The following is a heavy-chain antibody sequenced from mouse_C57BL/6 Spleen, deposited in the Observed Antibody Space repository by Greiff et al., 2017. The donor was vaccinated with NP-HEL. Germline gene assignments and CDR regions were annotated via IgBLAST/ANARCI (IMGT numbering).Heavy chain of an antibody. CDR1: GYAFSSYW. J-gene: IGHJ1*03. CDR2: IYPGDGDT. D-gene: IGHD2-3*01. V-gene: IGHV1-80*01. Sequence: QVQLQQSGAELVKPGASVKISCKASGYAFSSYWMNWVKQRPGKGLEWIGQIYPGDGDTNSNGKFKGKATLTADKSSSTAYMQLSSLTSEDSAVYYCAREGWLLPHWYFDVWGTGTTVTVSS. CDR3: AREGWLLPHWYFDV.